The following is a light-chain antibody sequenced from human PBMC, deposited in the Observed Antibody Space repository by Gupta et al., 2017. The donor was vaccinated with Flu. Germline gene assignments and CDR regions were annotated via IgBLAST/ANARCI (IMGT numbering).Light chain of an antibody. CDR1: QSVANY. J-gene: IGKJ4*01. V-gene: IGKV3-11*01. CDR3: QHRYDWPRLT. CDR2: DTS. Sequence: ATLSLSPGERATLSCRASQSVANYLAWYQQKPGQPPRLLIYDTSTRATGIPARFSGSASGTDFILTISSLEPEDFAVYYCQHRYDWPRLTFGGGTKVEIK.